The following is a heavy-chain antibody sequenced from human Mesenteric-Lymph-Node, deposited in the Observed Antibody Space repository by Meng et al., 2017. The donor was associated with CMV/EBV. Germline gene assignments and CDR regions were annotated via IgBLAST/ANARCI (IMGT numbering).Heavy chain of an antibody. Sequence: GGSLRLSCAASGFTFSNSDMNWVRQAPGKGLEWVSSISSSSRYINYADSVKGRFTISRDNAEKSLSLQMNSLRVEDTAVYYCARLPMYCSTTTCYVDYWGQGTVVTVSS. CDR1: GFTFSNSD. CDR3: ARLPMYCSTTTCYVDY. D-gene: IGHD2-2*01. J-gene: IGHJ4*02. CDR2: ISSSSRYI. V-gene: IGHV3-21*01.